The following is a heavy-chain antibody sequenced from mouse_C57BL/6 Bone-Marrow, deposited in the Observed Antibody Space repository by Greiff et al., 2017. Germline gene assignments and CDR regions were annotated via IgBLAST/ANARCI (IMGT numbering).Heavy chain of an antibody. J-gene: IGHJ4*01. Sequence: QVQLQQPGAELVKPGASVKLSCKASGYTFTSYWMHWVKQRPGQGLEWIGMIHPNSGSTNYNEKFKSKATLTVDKSSSTAYMQLSSLTSEDSAVYDCAGDGPYYAMDYWGQGTSVTVSS. V-gene: IGHV1-64*01. CDR1: GYTFTSYW. CDR3: AGDGPYYAMDY. CDR2: IHPNSGST. D-gene: IGHD2-3*01.